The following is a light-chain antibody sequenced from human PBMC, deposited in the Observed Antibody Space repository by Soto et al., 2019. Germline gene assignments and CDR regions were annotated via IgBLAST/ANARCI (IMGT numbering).Light chain of an antibody. CDR3: QQSYSTPLT. CDR2: AGS. J-gene: IGKJ4*01. V-gene: IGKV1-39*01. CDR1: QSTSSY. Sequence: IQMTQSPSSLSASLGDIVTITCRASQSTSSYLNWYQQKPGKAPKLLMYAGSTLQSGVPSRFSGSGSGTDFTLTISSLQPEDFGTYYCQQSYSTPLTFGGGTKVDIK.